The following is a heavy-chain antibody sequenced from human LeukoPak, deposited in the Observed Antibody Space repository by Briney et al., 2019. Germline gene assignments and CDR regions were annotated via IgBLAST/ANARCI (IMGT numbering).Heavy chain of an antibody. D-gene: IGHD1-26*01. CDR1: GVTFSSYA. V-gene: IGHV3-23*01. CDR2: ISASGGST. CDR3: AKSEISGSFGLEGFFDY. J-gene: IGHJ4*02. Sequence: PGGSLRLSCAASGVTFSSYAMSWVRQAPGKGLEWVSGISASGGSTYYADAVKGRFTISRDNPKNTLSLQMNSLRAEDTAVYYCAKSEISGSFGLEGFFDYWGQGTLVTVSS.